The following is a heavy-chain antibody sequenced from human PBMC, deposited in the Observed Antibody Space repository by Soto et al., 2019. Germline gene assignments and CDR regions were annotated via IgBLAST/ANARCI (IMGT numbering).Heavy chain of an antibody. CDR1: GGSISSYY. V-gene: IGHV4-59*01. Sequence: SETLSLTCTVSGGSISSYYWSWIRQPPGKGLEWIGYIYYSGSTNYNPSLKSRVTISVDTSKNQFSLKLSSVTAADTAVYYCARGSKQLAPSYYYYYMDVWGKGTTVTVSS. CDR3: ARGSKQLAPSYYYYYMDV. D-gene: IGHD6-13*01. CDR2: IYYSGST. J-gene: IGHJ6*03.